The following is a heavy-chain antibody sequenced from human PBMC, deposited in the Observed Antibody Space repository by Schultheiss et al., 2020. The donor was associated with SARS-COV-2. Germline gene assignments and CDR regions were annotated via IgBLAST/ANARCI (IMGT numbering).Heavy chain of an antibody. J-gene: IGHJ4*02. V-gene: IGHV4-34*01. CDR2: ISHSGST. CDR3: ARSGPWEPSGCDY. Sequence: SETLSLTCAVYGGSFSGCFWSWIRQPPGKGLEWIGEISHSGSTNYNPSLKSRVTISVDTSKNQFSLKLSSVTAADTAVYYCARSGPWEPSGCDYWGQGNLI. CDR1: GGSFSGCF. D-gene: IGHD1-26*01.